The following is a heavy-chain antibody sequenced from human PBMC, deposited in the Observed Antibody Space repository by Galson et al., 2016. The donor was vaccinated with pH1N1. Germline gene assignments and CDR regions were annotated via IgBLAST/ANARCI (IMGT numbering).Heavy chain of an antibody. CDR2: IFGSAAKT. Sequence: SLRLSCTASGFTFSDYVMTWVRQAPGKGLEWVSAIFGSAAKTFYADSVMGRFTISRDNSKNTLYLQMNSLGGEDTAVYYCARGNMGLDYWGQGILVTVSS. CDR1: GFTFSDYV. D-gene: IGHD2/OR15-2a*01. J-gene: IGHJ4*02. V-gene: IGHV3-23*01. CDR3: ARGNMGLDY.